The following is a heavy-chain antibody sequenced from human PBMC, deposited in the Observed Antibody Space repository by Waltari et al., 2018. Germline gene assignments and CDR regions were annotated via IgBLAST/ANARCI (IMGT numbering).Heavy chain of an antibody. V-gene: IGHV4-59*11. CDR2: CYYRGGT. CDR3: ARAQRNWFDP. J-gene: IGHJ5*02. Sequence: QVQLQESGPGLVKPSETLSLTCTVSGGSISSQYWSWIRQPPGKGLEWIGYCYYRGGTNYTPALKSRVIISVDTSKNQFSLRMTSVTAADTAVYYCARAQRNWFDPWGQGTLVTVSS. CDR1: GGSISSQY.